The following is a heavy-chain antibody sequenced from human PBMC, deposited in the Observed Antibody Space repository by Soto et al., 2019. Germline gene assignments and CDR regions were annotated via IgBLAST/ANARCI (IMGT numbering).Heavy chain of an antibody. Sequence: GGSLRLSCAASGFTLSGYAMIWVRQAQGKGLEWVSAISGSGGSTYYADSVKGRFTISRDNSKNTLYLQMNSLRAEDTAVYYCAKDRLDLPGSWFDPWGQGTLVTVSS. CDR3: AKDRLDLPGSWFDP. CDR1: GFTLSGYA. CDR2: ISGSGGST. V-gene: IGHV3-23*01. D-gene: IGHD6-25*01. J-gene: IGHJ5*02.